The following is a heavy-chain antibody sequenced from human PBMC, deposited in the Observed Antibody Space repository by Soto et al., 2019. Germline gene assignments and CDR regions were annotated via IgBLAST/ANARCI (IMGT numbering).Heavy chain of an antibody. J-gene: IGHJ4*02. V-gene: IGHV3-48*03. CDR3: ARENSVQAWLHHFDH. CDR1: GFSFISFA. CDR2: ISDDGASI. D-gene: IGHD5-18*01. Sequence: PGGSLRLSCEASGFSFISFAINWGRHSPLRGLEWVSYISDDGASIYYADSLKGRFTISRDNAKNSLSLQMNNLRAEDTAVYYCARENSVQAWLHHFDHWGLGTLVTVSS.